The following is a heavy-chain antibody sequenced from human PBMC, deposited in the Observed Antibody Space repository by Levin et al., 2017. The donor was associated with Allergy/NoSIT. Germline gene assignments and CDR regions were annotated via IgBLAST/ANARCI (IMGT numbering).Heavy chain of an antibody. CDR3: ARDAAMGSGDFCTIDF. J-gene: IGHJ4*02. CDR1: GYTLIGYY. D-gene: IGHD2-21*01. Sequence: ASVKVSCKASGYTLIGYYMQWLRQAPGQGLEWMGWINPNTGGTNYAQKFQGRVTMTRDTSISTAYMELSSLRADDTAVYYCARDAAMGSGDFCTIDFWGQGTLVTVSS. CDR2: INPNTGGT. V-gene: IGHV1-2*02.